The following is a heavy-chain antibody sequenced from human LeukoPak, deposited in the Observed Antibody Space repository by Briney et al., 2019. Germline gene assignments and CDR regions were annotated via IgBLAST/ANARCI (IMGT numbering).Heavy chain of an antibody. V-gene: IGHV1-8*03. CDR1: GYTFTSYD. CDR2: MNPNSGNT. Sequence: GASVKVSCKASGYTFTSYDINWVRQATGQGLEWMGWMNPNSGNTGYAQKFQGRVTITRNTSISTAYMELSSLRSEDTAVYYCARDVGVHWYFDLWGRGTLVTVSS. CDR3: ARDVGVHWYFDL. J-gene: IGHJ2*01. D-gene: IGHD3-10*02.